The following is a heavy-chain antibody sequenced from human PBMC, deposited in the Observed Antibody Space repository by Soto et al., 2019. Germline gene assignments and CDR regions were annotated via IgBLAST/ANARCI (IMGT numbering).Heavy chain of an antibody. Sequence: SVKVSCKASGGTFSSYAISWVRQAPGQGLEWMGGIIPIFGTANYAQKFQGRVTITADKSTSTAYMELSSLRSEDTAVYYCARESIGYYYDSSDPDAFDIWGQGTMVTVSS. CDR1: GGTFSSYA. D-gene: IGHD3-22*01. CDR2: IIPIFGTA. V-gene: IGHV1-69*06. CDR3: ARESIGYYYDSSDPDAFDI. J-gene: IGHJ3*02.